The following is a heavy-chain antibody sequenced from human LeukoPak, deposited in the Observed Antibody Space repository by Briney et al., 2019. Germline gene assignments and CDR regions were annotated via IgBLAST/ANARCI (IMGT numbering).Heavy chain of an antibody. CDR3: ARHQEENSGTHYRAFDI. CDR1: AGSISSSRCY. V-gene: IGHV4-39*01. J-gene: IGHJ3*02. Sequence: SETLSLTCTVSAGSISSSRCYWVWIRQPPGKGLEYIGNIYYSGSTYYNPSLKSRVTISVDTSKNQFSLKLTSVSAADTAVYYCARHQEENSGTHYRAFDIWGQGTMVTVSS. D-gene: IGHD1-26*01. CDR2: IYYSGST.